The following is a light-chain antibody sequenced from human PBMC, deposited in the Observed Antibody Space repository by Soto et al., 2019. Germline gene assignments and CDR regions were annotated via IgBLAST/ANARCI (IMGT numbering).Light chain of an antibody. CDR1: QSVSSN. J-gene: IGKJ2*01. V-gene: IGKV3-15*01. Sequence: EIVMTQSPATLSVSPGERATLSCRASQSVSSNLAWYQQKPGQAPRLLIYGASTRATGIPARFSGSGSGTEFTLTISHLLSEDFAVYYCQQYDNWPPMYTFAQGTKLEIK. CDR2: GAS. CDR3: QQYDNWPPMYT.